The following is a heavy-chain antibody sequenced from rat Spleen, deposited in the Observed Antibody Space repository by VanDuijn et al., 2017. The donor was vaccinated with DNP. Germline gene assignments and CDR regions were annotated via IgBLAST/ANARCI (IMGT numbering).Heavy chain of an antibody. CDR3: TRRNSGTCDY. CDR2: ITNSGGST. V-gene: IGHV5S23*01. J-gene: IGHJ2*01. CDR1: GFTFSNYY. D-gene: IGHD4-3*01. Sequence: EVQLVESGGGLVQPGRSLKLSCAASGFTFSNYYMAWVRQAPTKGLEWVASITNSGGSTYYRDSVKGRFTISRDNAKSTLYLQMDSLRSEDTATYYCTRRNSGTCDYWRQGVMVTVSS.